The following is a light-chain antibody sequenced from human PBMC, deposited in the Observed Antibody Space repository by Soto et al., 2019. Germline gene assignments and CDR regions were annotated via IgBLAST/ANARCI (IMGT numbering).Light chain of an antibody. V-gene: IGLV1-47*02. J-gene: IGLJ2*01. CDR2: SNN. CDR1: SFNIGSNH. Sequence: QSVVTQPPSASGTPGQRVTMSCSGSSFNIGSNHVYWYQQLPGMAPKLLIYSNNQRPSGVPDRFSGSKSGTSASLAISGLRSEDEADYYCAAWDYSLYGPVFGGGTKLTVL. CDR3: AAWDYSLYGPV.